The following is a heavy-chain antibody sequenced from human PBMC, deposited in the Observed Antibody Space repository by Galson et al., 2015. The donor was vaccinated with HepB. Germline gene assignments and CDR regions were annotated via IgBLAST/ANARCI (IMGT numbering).Heavy chain of an antibody. V-gene: IGHV1-2*02. J-gene: IGHJ5*02. D-gene: IGHD2-2*02. CDR2: INPNSGGT. Sequence: SVTVSCKASGSTFTGYYMHWVRQAPGQGLEWMGWINPNSGGTNYAQKFQGRVTMTRDTSISTAYMELSRLRSDDTAVYYCARDSGYCSSTSCYTGWFDPWGQGTLVTVSS. CDR3: ARDSGYCSSTSCYTGWFDP. CDR1: GSTFTGYY.